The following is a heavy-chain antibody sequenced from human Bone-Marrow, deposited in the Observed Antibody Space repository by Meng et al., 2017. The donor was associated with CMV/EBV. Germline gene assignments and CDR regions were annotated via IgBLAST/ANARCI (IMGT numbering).Heavy chain of an antibody. J-gene: IGHJ4*02. V-gene: IGHV1-8*01. Sequence: ASVKVSCKASGYTFTSYDINWVRQATGQGLEWMGWMNPNSGNTGYAQKFQGRVTMTRNTSISTAYMELSSLRSEDTAVYHCAKAIEARNAGHFDSWGQGTVVTVSS. D-gene: IGHD6-6*01. CDR2: MNPNSGNT. CDR3: AKAIEARNAGHFDS. CDR1: GYTFTSYD.